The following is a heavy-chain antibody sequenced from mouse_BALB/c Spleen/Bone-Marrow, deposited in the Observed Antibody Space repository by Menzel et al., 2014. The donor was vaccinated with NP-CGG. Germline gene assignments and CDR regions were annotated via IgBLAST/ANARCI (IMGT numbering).Heavy chain of an antibody. CDR1: GFNIKDTY. V-gene: IGHV14-3*02. Sequence: EVKLQESGAELVKPGASVKLSCTASGFNIKDTYMHWVKQRPEQGLEWIGRIDPANGNTKYDPKFQGKATTTADTSSNTAYLQLSSLTSEDTAVYYCARWLLPYGLDYWGQGTSVTVSS. D-gene: IGHD2-3*01. J-gene: IGHJ4*01. CDR3: ARWLLPYGLDY. CDR2: IDPANGNT.